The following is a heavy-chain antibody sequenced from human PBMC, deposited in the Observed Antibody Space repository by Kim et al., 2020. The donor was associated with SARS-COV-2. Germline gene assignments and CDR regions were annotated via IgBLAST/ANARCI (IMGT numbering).Heavy chain of an antibody. CDR2: FDPENGDK. Sequence: APGEVLGWMGGFDPENGDKIYAQKFKGRVTLTEDRSTDTAYMELSSLRSEDTAVYYCATNDFWSGYYTFWGQGTLVTVSS. V-gene: IGHV1-24*01. D-gene: IGHD3-3*01. J-gene: IGHJ4*02. CDR3: ATNDFWSGYYTF.